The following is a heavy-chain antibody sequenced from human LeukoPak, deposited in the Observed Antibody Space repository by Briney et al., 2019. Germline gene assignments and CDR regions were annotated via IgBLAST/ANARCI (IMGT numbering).Heavy chain of an antibody. V-gene: IGHV3-7*03. CDR3: ARGGATSAGDY. Sequence: GGSLRLSCAASGFTFSSTWMSWIRQAPGKGPERVANIKQDGSENYYVDSVKGRFTISRDNAKNSLYLQMNSLRAEDTAVYYCARGGATSAGDYWGQGTLVTVSS. D-gene: IGHD5-12*01. CDR1: GFTFSSTW. J-gene: IGHJ4*02. CDR2: IKQDGSEN.